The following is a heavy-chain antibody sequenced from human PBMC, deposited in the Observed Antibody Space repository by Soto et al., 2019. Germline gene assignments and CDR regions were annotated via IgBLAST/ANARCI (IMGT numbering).Heavy chain of an antibody. Sequence: EVQVVESGGGLVQPGGSLGLSCAASGLTFSVYSMCWVRQAPEKGLEWVASIKYDGSWMDYVDSVKGRFTITRDNAKNSLYLQMNSLRAEDTAVYYCAINQFWGQGTLVSVSS. CDR1: GLTFSVYS. J-gene: IGHJ4*02. CDR2: IKYDGSWM. V-gene: IGHV3-7*05. CDR3: AINQF.